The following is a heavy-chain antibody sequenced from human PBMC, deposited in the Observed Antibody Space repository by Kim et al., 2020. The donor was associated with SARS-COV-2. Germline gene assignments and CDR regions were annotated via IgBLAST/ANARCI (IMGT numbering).Heavy chain of an antibody. CDR3: ARTWGSQSGYDLFSVWREPHPEYYFDY. D-gene: IGHD5-12*01. V-gene: IGHV4-31*03. CDR2: IYYSGST. CDR1: GGSISSGGYY. Sequence: SETLSLTCTVSGGSISSGGYYWSWIRQHPGKGLEWIGYIYYSGSTYYNPSLKSRVTISVDTSKNQFSLKLSSVTAADTAVYYCARTWGSQSGYDLFSVWREPHPEYYFDYWGQGTLVTVSS. J-gene: IGHJ4*02.